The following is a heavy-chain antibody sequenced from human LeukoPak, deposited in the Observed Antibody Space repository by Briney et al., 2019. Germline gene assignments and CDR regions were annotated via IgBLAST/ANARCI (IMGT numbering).Heavy chain of an antibody. Sequence: PSETLSLTCAVYGGSFSGYYWSWIRQPPGKGLEWIGEINHSGSTNYNPSLKSRVTISVDTSKNQFSLKLSSVTAAGTAVYYCARRRRGLGESFDYWGQGTLVTVSS. CDR3: ARRRRGLGESFDY. J-gene: IGHJ4*02. CDR2: INHSGST. V-gene: IGHV4-34*01. CDR1: GGSFSGYY. D-gene: IGHD3-16*01.